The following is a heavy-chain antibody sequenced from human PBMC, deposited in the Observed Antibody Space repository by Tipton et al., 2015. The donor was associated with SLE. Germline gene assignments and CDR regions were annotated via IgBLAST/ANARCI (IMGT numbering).Heavy chain of an antibody. CDR3: ARGVVVAAGWFDP. V-gene: IGHV4-34*01. D-gene: IGHD2-15*01. J-gene: IGHJ5*02. CDR2: INHSGST. CDR1: GGSFSGHY. Sequence: TLSLTCAVYGGSFSGHYWSWIRQPPGKGLEWIGEINHSGSTNYNPSLKSRVTISVDTSKNQFSLKLSSVTAADTAVYYCARGVVVAAGWFDPWGQGTLVTVSS.